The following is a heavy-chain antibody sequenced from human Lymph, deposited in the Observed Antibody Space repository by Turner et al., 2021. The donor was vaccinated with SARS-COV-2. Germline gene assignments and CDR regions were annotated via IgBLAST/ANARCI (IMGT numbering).Heavy chain of an antibody. CDR1: GFTFSTYS. V-gene: IGHV3-21*01. Sequence: EVQLVESGGGLVKHGGSLRLSCAASGFTFSTYSMNWVRQAPGKGLGWISSISSSSSYIYYADSVKGRFTISRDDAKNSLYLQMNSLRAEDTAVYYCARDIPTTADYFDYWGQGTLVTVSS. CDR2: ISSSSSYI. J-gene: IGHJ4*02. D-gene: IGHD4-17*01. CDR3: ARDIPTTADYFDY.